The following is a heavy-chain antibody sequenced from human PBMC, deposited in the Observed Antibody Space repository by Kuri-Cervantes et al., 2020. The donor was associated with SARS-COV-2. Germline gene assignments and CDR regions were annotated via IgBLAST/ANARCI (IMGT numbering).Heavy chain of an antibody. D-gene: IGHD4-11*01. CDR2: ISSSSSYI. CDR3: ARDVYPYSKLGHYFDY. CDR1: GFTFSSYS. Sequence: GESLKISCAASGFTFSSYSMNWVRQAPGKGLEWVSSISSSSSYIYYADSVKGRFTISRDNAKNSLYLQMNSLRAEDTAVYYCARDVYPYSKLGHYFDYWGQGTLVTVSS. J-gene: IGHJ4*02. V-gene: IGHV3-21*01.